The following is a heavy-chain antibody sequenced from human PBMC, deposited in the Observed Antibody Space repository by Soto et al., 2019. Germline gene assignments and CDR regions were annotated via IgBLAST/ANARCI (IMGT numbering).Heavy chain of an antibody. D-gene: IGHD6-6*01. CDR1: GFTFSSYW. CDR2: IKQDGSEN. J-gene: IGHJ4*02. Sequence: PGGSLRLSCAASGFTFSSYWMSWVRQAPGKGLEWVANIKQDGSENNYVDSVKGRFTISRDNAKNSLYLQMNSLRAEDTAVYYCARGGAIAARPPTIYFDYWGQGTLVTVSS. V-gene: IGHV3-7*01. CDR3: ARGGAIAARPPTIYFDY.